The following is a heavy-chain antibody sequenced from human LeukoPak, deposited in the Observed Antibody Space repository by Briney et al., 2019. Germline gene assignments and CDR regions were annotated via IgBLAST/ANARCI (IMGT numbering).Heavy chain of an antibody. V-gene: IGHV4-34*01. CDR3: ARRPSRDGHHWFDP. D-gene: IGHD5-24*01. Sequence: PSETLSLTCAVYGGSFSGYYWSWIRQPPGKGLEWIGEINHSGSTNYNPSLKSRVTISVDTSKNQFSLKLSSVTAADTAVYYCARRPSRDGHHWFDPWGQGTLVTVSS. J-gene: IGHJ5*02. CDR2: INHSGST. CDR1: GGSFSGYY.